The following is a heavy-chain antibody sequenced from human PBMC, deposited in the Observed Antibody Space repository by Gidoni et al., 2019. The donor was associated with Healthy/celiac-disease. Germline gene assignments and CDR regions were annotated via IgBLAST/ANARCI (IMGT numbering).Heavy chain of an antibody. D-gene: IGHD3-22*01. Sequence: QVQLQESGPGLVKPSETLSLTCTVSGYSISSGYYWGWIRPPPGKGLEWIGSIYHSGSTYYNPSLKSRVTISVDTSKNQFSLKLSSVTAADTAVYYCARASYYDSSGRGDAFDIWGQGTMVTVSS. CDR2: IYHSGST. CDR1: GYSISSGYY. J-gene: IGHJ3*02. CDR3: ARASYYDSSGRGDAFDI. V-gene: IGHV4-38-2*02.